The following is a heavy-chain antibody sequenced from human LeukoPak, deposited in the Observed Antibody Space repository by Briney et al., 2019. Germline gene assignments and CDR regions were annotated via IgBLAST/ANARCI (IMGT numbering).Heavy chain of an antibody. CDR1: GFIFSNYA. CDR2: ISGRSNNT. CDR3: AKWGDYDVLTGYYVSDF. D-gene: IGHD3-9*01. Sequence: QAGASLRLSCAASGFIFSNYAMYWVRQAPGKGLEWVSAISGRSNNTYYADSVKGRFTISRDSSKNTPYLQMNSLRADDTAVYYSAKWGDYDVLTGYYVSDFWGQGTLVTVSS. J-gene: IGHJ4*02. V-gene: IGHV3-23*01.